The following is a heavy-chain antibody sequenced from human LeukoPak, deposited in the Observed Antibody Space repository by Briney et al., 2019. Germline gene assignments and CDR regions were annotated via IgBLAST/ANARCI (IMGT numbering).Heavy chain of an antibody. Sequence: GGSLRLSCAASGFTFSSYGMHWVRQTPGKGLGWVAFVRNDGTNKYYADSVKGQFTISRDNSKNTLYLQMSSLRTEDTAVYYCVKDRMWFGELLSPYFDYWGQGTLVTVSS. J-gene: IGHJ4*02. D-gene: IGHD3-10*01. CDR3: VKDRMWFGELLSPYFDY. V-gene: IGHV3-30*02. CDR1: GFTFSSYG. CDR2: VRNDGTNK.